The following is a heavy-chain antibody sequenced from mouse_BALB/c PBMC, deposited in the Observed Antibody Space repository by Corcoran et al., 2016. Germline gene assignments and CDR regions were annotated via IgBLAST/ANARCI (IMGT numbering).Heavy chain of an antibody. CDR1: AYTFTNYG. J-gene: IGHJ2*01. CDR2: INTNTGEP. Sequence: QIQLVQSGPELKKPGETVKISCKAAAYTFTNYGMNWVKQAPGNGLKGMGWINTNTGEPTDAEEFKGRFAFSLETSASTAYLQINNLKNEDTATYFCARGMGYLDYWGQGTTLTVSS. CDR3: ARGMGYLDY. V-gene: IGHV9-3*02.